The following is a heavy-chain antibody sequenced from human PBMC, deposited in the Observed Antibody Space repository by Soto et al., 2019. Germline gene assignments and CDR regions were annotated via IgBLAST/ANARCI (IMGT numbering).Heavy chain of an antibody. V-gene: IGHV4-34*01. CDR1: GGSFSGYY. D-gene: IGHD3-22*01. CDR3: ARGLGAITMIVVNAFGI. J-gene: IGHJ3*02. Sequence: SETLSLTCAVYGGSFSGYYWSWIRQPPGKGLEWIGEINHSGSTNYNPSLKSRVTILVDTYKNHFSLKLSSVTAADTAVYYCARGLGAITMIVVNAFGIWGQGTMVTVSS. CDR2: INHSGST.